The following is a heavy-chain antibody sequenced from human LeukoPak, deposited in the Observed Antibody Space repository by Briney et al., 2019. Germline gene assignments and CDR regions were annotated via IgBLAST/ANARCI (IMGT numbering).Heavy chain of an antibody. Sequence: KTSETLSLTCAVYGGSFSGYYWSWIRQPPGKGLEWIGEINHSESPNYNPSLKSRLTISVDTSKNQFSLKLNSVTAADTAVYYCARGQAAVASEGFDYWGQGTLATVSS. CDR3: ARGQAAVASEGFDY. CDR2: INHSESP. V-gene: IGHV4-34*01. D-gene: IGHD6-19*01. CDR1: GGSFSGYY. J-gene: IGHJ4*02.